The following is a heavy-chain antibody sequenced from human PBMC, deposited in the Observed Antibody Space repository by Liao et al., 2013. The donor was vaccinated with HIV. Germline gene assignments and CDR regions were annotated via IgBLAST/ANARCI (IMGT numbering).Heavy chain of an antibody. D-gene: IGHD5-12*01. J-gene: IGHJ3*02. Sequence: QVQLQESGPGLVKPSQTLSLTCTVSGGSIRSYYWSWIRQPAGKGLEWIGRIYTSGSTNYNPSLKSRLTMSVDTSKTQFSLKLSSVTAADTAVYYCARGDGYSGYDDAFDIWGQGTMVTVSS. CDR1: GGSIRSYY. CDR3: ARGDGYSGYDDAFDI. CDR2: IYTSGST. V-gene: IGHV4-4*07.